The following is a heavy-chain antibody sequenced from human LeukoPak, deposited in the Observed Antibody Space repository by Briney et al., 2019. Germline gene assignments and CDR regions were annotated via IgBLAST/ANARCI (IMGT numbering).Heavy chain of an antibody. D-gene: IGHD3-10*01. V-gene: IGHV1-46*01. CDR2: INPSGGST. CDR1: GYTFTSYY. J-gene: IGHJ4*02. Sequence: GASVKVSCKASGYTFTSYYMHWVRQAPGQGLEWMGIINPSGGSTSYAQKFQGRVTMTRDTSTSTVYMELSSLRSEDTAVYYCARDLGDPILPGLLWFGELLPDYWGQGTLVTVSS. CDR3: ARDLGDPILPGLLWFGELLPDY.